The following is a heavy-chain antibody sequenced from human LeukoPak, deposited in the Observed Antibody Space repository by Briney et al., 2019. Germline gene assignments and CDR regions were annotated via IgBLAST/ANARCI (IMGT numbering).Heavy chain of an antibody. CDR2: INWDGGST. V-gene: IGHV3-20*04. Sequence: PGGSLRLSCAASGFAFNTYSMNWVRQAPGKGLEWVSGINWDGGSTGYADSVKGRFTISRDNAKKSLYLQMNSLRAEDTALYYCTRYSYGLELNYWGQGTLVTVSS. CDR1: GFAFNTYS. J-gene: IGHJ4*02. D-gene: IGHD5-18*01. CDR3: TRYSYGLELNY.